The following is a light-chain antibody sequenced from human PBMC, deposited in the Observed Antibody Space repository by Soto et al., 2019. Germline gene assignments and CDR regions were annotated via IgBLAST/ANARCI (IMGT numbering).Light chain of an antibody. CDR1: SGHSHYA. Sequence: QPVLTQSPSASASLGASVRLTCTLSSGHSHYAITWHQQRPEKGPRYLMRLNSDGSHNKGDGIPDRFSGSSSGAERYLTISSLQSEDEADYYCQTWGTGIHEVVFGGGTKLTVL. CDR3: QTWGTGIHEVV. J-gene: IGLJ3*02. V-gene: IGLV4-69*01. CDR2: LNSDGSH.